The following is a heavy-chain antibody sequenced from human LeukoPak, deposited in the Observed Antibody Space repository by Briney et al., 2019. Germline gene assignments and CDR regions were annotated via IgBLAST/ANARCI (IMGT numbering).Heavy chain of an antibody. CDR3: ATDDYRGLGY. D-gene: IGHD4-11*01. J-gene: IGHJ4*02. Sequence: GESLRLSCVASGFNFNIYAMCWVRQAPGKGLEWVANIKQDESEKYYVDSVKGRFTISRDNAKNSLYLQMDSLRAEDTAVYYCATDDYRGLGYWGQGTLVTVSS. CDR2: IKQDESEK. CDR1: GFNFNIYA. V-gene: IGHV3-7*01.